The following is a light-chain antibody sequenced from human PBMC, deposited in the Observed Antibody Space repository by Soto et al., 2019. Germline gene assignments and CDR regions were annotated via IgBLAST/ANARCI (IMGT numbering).Light chain of an antibody. CDR2: DAS. CDR1: QSISSW. Sequence: DIQMTQSPSTLSASVGDRVTITCRASQSISSWLAWYQQKPGKAPKVLIYDASSLESGVPSRFSGRGSGTEFTLTISSLQPDDFETSYCQQYNSYSYTFGQGTKVDIK. V-gene: IGKV1-5*01. CDR3: QQYNSYSYT. J-gene: IGKJ2*01.